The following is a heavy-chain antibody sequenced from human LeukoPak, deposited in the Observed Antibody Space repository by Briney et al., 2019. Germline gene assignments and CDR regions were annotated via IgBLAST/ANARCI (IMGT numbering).Heavy chain of an antibody. V-gene: IGHV3-23*01. D-gene: IGHD3-22*01. CDR2: LSGSGGSA. CDR1: GFTFSNYA. CDR3: AKGRYESSGFNWAA. J-gene: IGHJ4*02. Sequence: GGSLRISRAASGFTFSNYAMTWVRQAPGKGLEWVSALSGSGGSAYYADSVKGRFTISRDNSKNTLYLQMNSLRAEDTAVYYCAKGRYESSGFNWAAWGQGTLVTVSS.